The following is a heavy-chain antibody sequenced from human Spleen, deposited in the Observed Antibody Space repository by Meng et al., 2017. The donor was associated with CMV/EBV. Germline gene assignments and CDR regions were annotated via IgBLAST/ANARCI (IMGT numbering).Heavy chain of an antibody. CDR2: IYPGDSNT. D-gene: IGHD2-2*01. CDR1: GYRFTNYW. J-gene: IGHJ4*02. Sequence: KVSCKGSGYRFTNYWIGWVRQMPGKGLEWMGIIYPGDSNTRYSPSFQGQVTISADKSINTAYLQWSSLKASDTAIYYCARRYCSSTTCYDSWGQGTQVTVSS. V-gene: IGHV5-51*01. CDR3: ARRYCSSTTCYDS.